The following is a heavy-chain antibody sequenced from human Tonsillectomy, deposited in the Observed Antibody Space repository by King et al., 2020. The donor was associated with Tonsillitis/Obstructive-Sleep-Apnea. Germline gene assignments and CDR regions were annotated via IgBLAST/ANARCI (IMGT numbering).Heavy chain of an antibody. V-gene: IGHV5-10-1*03. CDR1: GYSFTSYW. D-gene: IGHD6-13*01. Sequence: VQLVESGAEVKKPGESLRISCKGSGYSFTSYWISWVRQMPGKGLEWMGRIDPSDSYTNYSPSFQGHVTISADKSISTAYLQWSSLKASDTAMYYCARHKKAAAEFDPWGREPWSPSPQ. CDR3: ARHKKAAAEFDP. CDR2: IDPSDSYT. J-gene: IGHJ5*02.